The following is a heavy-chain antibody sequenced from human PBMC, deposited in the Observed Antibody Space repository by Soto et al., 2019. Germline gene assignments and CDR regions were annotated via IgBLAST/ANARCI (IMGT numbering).Heavy chain of an antibody. CDR3: AGGWWYYFDY. CDR1: GGSISSYY. CDR2: IYYSGTT. J-gene: IGHJ4*02. D-gene: IGHD6-19*01. V-gene: IGHV4-59*08. Sequence: PSETLSLTCTVSGGSISSYYWSWIRQPPGKGLEWIGYIYYSGTTNYNPSLKSRVTISVDTSKNQFSLKLSSVTAAGTAVYYCAGGWWYYFDYWGQRTLVTVSS.